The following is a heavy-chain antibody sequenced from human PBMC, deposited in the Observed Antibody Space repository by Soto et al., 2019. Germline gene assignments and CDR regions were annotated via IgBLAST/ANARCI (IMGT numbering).Heavy chain of an antibody. V-gene: IGHV3-48*01. CDR1: GFTFNTYT. CDR2: ISSSSGTI. Sequence: GGSLRLSCAASGFTFNTYTMNWVRQAPGKGLEWVSYISSSSGTIYYADSVKGRFTISRHNSKNTLYLQMNSLRAEDTAVYYCAREYVFSVNGGGAFAIWGQGTMVTVSS. CDR3: AREYVFSVNGGGAFAI. J-gene: IGHJ3*02. D-gene: IGHD4-17*01.